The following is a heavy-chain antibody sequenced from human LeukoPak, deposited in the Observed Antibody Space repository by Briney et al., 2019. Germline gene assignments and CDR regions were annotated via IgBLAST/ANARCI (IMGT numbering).Heavy chain of an antibody. CDR2: INHSGST. V-gene: IGHV4-34*01. Sequence: SETLSLTCSVYGGSFSGFYWNWIRQPPGKGLEWIGEINHSGSTHYSPSLKSRLSISVDPSKNQFSLKLSSVTAADTAVYYCATHPPKVCTGGSCTDYWGQGTLVTVSS. CDR1: GGSFSGFY. D-gene: IGHD2-15*01. J-gene: IGHJ4*02. CDR3: ATHPPKVCTGGSCTDY.